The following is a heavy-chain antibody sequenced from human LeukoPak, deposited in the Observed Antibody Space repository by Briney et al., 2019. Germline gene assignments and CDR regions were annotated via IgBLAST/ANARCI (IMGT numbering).Heavy chain of an antibody. CDR1: GFTVSSNY. Sequence: GGSLRLSCAASGFTVSSNYMSWVRQAPGKGLEWVSVIYSGGSTYYADSVKGRFTISRDNSKNTLYLQMNSLRAEDTAVYYCAREVPDIVVVVAAADYWGQGTLVTVSS. V-gene: IGHV3-53*05. CDR3: AREVPDIVVVVAAADY. CDR2: IYSGGST. D-gene: IGHD2-15*01. J-gene: IGHJ4*02.